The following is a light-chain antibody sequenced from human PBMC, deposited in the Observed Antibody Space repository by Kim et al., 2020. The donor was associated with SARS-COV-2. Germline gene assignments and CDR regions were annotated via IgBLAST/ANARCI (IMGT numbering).Light chain of an antibody. CDR3: QQYNNWPPELT. J-gene: IGKJ4*01. CDR1: QSVSIN. CDR2: GAS. V-gene: IGKV3-15*01. Sequence: EIVMTQSPATLSVSPGERATLSCRASQSVSINLAWYQQKPGQAPRLLIYGASTRATGIPARFSGSGSGTEFTLTISSLQSEDFAVYYCQQYNNWPPELTFGGGTKVDIK.